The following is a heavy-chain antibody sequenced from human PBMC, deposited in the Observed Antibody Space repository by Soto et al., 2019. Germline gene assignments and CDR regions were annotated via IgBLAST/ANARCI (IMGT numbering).Heavy chain of an antibody. CDR3: ARGSAVTGTWWFDP. CDR2: IYHSGST. J-gene: IGHJ5*02. D-gene: IGHD1-20*01. V-gene: IGHV4-30-2*01. CDR1: GGSISSGGYS. Sequence: SETLSLTCAVSGGSISSGGYSWSWIRQPPGKGLEWIGYIYHSGSTYYNPSLKSRVTISVDRSKNQFSLKLSSVTAADTAVYNCARGSAVTGTWWFDPWGQGTLVTSPQ.